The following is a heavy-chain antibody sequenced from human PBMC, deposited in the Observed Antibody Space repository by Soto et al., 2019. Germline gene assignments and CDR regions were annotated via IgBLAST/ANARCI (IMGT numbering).Heavy chain of an antibody. V-gene: IGHV3-7*05. D-gene: IGHD6-6*01. CDR2: IKQDGSEK. CDR1: GFTFSSYW. Sequence: EVQLVESGGGLVQPGGSLRLSCAASGFTFSSYWMSWVRQAPGKGLEWVANIKQDGSEKYYVDSVKGRFTISRDNAKNSLYLKMNSLRAEDTALYYCAREPRRYSSSTRYYYYGMDVWGQGPTVTVSS. CDR3: AREPRRYSSSTRYYYYGMDV. J-gene: IGHJ6*02.